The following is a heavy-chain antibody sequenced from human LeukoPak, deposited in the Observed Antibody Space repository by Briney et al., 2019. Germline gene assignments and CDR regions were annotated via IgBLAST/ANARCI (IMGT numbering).Heavy chain of an antibody. V-gene: IGHV4-39*01. CDR3: ARGGGWLQYKIFDY. J-gene: IGHJ4*02. D-gene: IGHD5-24*01. Sequence: SETLSLTCTVSGGSISSSSYYWGWIRQPPGKGLEWVGSIYYSGSTYYNPSLKSRVTISVDTSKNQFSLKLSSVTAADTAVYYCARGGGWLQYKIFDYWGQGTLVTVSS. CDR1: GGSISSSSYY. CDR2: IYYSGST.